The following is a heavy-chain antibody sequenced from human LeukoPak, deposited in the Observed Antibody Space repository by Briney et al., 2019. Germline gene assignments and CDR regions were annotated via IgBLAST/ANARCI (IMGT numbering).Heavy chain of an antibody. CDR3: ARHPVSMVRGVSRGFDY. J-gene: IGHJ4*02. Sequence: SETLSLTCAVYGGSFSGYYWSRIRQPPGKGLEWIGEINHSGSTNYNPSLKSRVTISVDTSKNQFSLKLSSVTAADTAVYYCARHPVSMVRGVSRGFDYWGQGTLVTVSS. CDR1: GGSFSGYY. D-gene: IGHD3-10*01. V-gene: IGHV4-34*01. CDR2: INHSGST.